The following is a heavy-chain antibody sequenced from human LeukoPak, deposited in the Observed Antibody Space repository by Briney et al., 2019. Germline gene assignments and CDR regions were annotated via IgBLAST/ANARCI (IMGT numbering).Heavy chain of an antibody. CDR1: GFTFSSYW. Sequence: GGSLRLSCAASGFTFSSYWMSWVRQAPGKGLEWVANIKQDGSDKYYVDSVKGRFTIHRDNAKNSLYLQINSLRAEDTAVYYCARKTVVGSYLDYWGQGPPVTVSS. D-gene: IGHD4-23*01. J-gene: IGHJ4*02. CDR3: ARKTVVGSYLDY. V-gene: IGHV3-7*03. CDR2: IKQDGSDK.